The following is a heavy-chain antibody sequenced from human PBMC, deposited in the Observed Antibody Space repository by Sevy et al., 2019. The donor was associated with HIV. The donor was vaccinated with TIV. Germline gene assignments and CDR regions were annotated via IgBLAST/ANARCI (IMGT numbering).Heavy chain of an antibody. CDR3: ARGGIQRKNYGMDA. V-gene: IGHV3-21*01. D-gene: IGHD5-18*01. Sequence: GGSLRLSCAASGFTFSSYSMNWVRQAPGKGLEWVSSISSSSSYIYYADSVKGRFTISRDNAKNSLYLQMNSLRAEDTAVYYCARGGIQRKNYGMDAWGQGTTVTVSS. J-gene: IGHJ6*02. CDR2: ISSSSSYI. CDR1: GFTFSSYS.